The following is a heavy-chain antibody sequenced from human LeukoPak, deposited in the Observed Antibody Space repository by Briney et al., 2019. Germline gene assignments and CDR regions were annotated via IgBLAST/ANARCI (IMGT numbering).Heavy chain of an antibody. J-gene: IGHJ4*02. CDR3: ARRLYSTGWYTLDY. V-gene: IGHV3-23*01. D-gene: IGHD6-19*01. CDR1: GFSFSSYE. CDR2: ISAST. Sequence: PGGSLTLACAASGFSFSSYEMNWVRQAQGKGLEWVSGISASTYYADSVKGRFTISRDNSKNTLYLQMNSLRAEDTAIYYCARRLYSTGWYTLDYWGQGTLVTVSS.